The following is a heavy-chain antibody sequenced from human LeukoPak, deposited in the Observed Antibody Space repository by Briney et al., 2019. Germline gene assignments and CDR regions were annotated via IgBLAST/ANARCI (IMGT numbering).Heavy chain of an antibody. CDR1: GGSISSSSYY. D-gene: IGHD1-1*01. CDR3: ARVTEWNDFDY. J-gene: IGHJ4*02. Sequence: PSETLSLTCTVSGGSISSSSYYWSWIRQPPGKTLEWIGYIIYGGSTNYNPSLKSRLTISIDTSKTQVSLKLSSVTAADTAVYYCARVTEWNDFDYWGQGTLVTVSS. CDR2: IIYGGST. V-gene: IGHV4-61*01.